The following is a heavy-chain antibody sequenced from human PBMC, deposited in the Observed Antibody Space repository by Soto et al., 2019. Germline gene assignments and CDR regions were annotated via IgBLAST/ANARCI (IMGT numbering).Heavy chain of an antibody. CDR1: GFTFSSYA. CDR2: ISGSGGST. J-gene: IGHJ3*02. CDR3: ASRIITMIEGDAFDI. V-gene: IGHV3-23*01. Sequence: PGGSLRLSCAASGFTFSSYAMSWVRQAPGKGLEWVSAISGSGGSTYYADSVKGRFTISRDNSKNTLYLQMNSLRAEDTAVYCCASRIITMIEGDAFDIWGQGTMVTVSS. D-gene: IGHD3-22*01.